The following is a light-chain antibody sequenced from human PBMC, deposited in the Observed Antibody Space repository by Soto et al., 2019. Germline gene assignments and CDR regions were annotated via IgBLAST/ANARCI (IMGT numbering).Light chain of an antibody. V-gene: IGKV2-28*01. CDR2: LGS. J-gene: IGKJ2*01. Sequence: DIVMTQSPLSLPVTPGEPASISCRSSQSLLHSNGYNFLDWYLQKPGQSPQLLIHLGSNRASGVPDRFSGSGSGTAVTLKISRVEAEDVGVYYCMQALQTPPYTFGQGTKLEIK. CDR3: MQALQTPPYT. CDR1: QSLLHSNGYNF.